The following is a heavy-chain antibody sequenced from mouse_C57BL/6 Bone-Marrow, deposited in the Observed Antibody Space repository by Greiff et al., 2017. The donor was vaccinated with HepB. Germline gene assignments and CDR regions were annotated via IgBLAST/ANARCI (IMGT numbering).Heavy chain of an antibody. Sequence: EVQLVESGGDLVKPGGSLKLSCAASGFTFSSYGMSWVRQTPDKRLEWVATISSGGSYTYYPDSVKGRFTISRDTAKNTLYLQMSSLKSEDTAMYYCARHPYYSNYDYWGQGTTLTVSS. CDR3: ARHPYYSNYDY. J-gene: IGHJ2*01. CDR2: ISSGGSYT. CDR1: GFTFSSYG. D-gene: IGHD2-5*01. V-gene: IGHV5-6*01.